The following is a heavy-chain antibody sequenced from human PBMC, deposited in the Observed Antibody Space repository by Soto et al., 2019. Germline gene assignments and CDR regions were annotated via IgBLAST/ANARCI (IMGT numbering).Heavy chain of an antibody. CDR2: ISNSGRIT. Sequence: QVHLAESGGGLVKPGGSLRLSCRASGFTFSDYYMSWIRQAPGKGLEWVADISNSGRITHHADSVEGRFTIYRDNAKDALFIQSNNLRPEESAIYYCARDHGGGGLTLEYWGQGTLVTVSS. V-gene: IGHV3-11*01. J-gene: IGHJ4*02. CDR1: GFTFSDYY. D-gene: IGHD3-16*01. CDR3: ARDHGGGGLTLEY.